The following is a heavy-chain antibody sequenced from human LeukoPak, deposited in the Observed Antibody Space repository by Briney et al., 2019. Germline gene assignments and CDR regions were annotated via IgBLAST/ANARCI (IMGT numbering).Heavy chain of an antibody. CDR2: IFQSGST. V-gene: IGHV4-30-2*01. CDR1: GGSISSGDYS. D-gene: IGHD1-1*01. J-gene: IGHJ5*02. CDR3: ARVGSDWNDVRYNWFDP. Sequence: PSETLSLTCAVSGGSISSGDYSWSWIRQPPGKGLEWIGYIFQSGSTYYNPSLKSRVTISVDRSKNQFSLKLSSVTAADTAVYYCARVGSDWNDVRYNWFDPWGQGTLVTVSS.